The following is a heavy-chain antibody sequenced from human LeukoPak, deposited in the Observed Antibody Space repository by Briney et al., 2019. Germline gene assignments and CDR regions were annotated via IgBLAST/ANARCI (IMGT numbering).Heavy chain of an antibody. Sequence: PGGSLRLSCAASGFTFSSYEMSWVRQAPGKGLEWVSAISGSGGSTYYADSVKGRFTISRDNSKNTLYLQMNSLRAEDTAVYYRAKDSPYYDFWSGYSRFDYWGQGTLVTVSS. CDR1: GFTFSSYE. D-gene: IGHD3-3*01. CDR3: AKDSPYYDFWSGYSRFDY. V-gene: IGHV3-23*01. CDR2: ISGSGGST. J-gene: IGHJ4*02.